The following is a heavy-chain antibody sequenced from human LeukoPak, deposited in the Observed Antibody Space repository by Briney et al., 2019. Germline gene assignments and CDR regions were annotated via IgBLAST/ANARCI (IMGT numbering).Heavy chain of an antibody. CDR2: ISATGAGT. V-gene: IGHV3-23*01. CDR3: AKRVAASSGTNDY. J-gene: IGHJ4*02. D-gene: IGHD5-18*01. CDR1: GFTFSSYA. Sequence: GGSLRLSCAASGFTFSSYAMIWVRQAPGKGLEWVSAISATGAGTYYADSVKGRFTISRDNSKDTLFLQMNSLRAEDTAVYYCAKRVAASSGTNDYWGQGTLVTVSS.